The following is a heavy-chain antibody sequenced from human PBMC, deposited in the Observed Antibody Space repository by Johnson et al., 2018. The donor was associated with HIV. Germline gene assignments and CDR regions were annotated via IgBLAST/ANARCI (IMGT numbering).Heavy chain of an antibody. Sequence: VQLVESGGGVVRPGGSLRLSCTASGFTFDDYGMSWVRQAPGKGLEWVSGIHWNGGSTGYADSVKGRFTISRDNAKTSLYLQMNSLRAEDTALYYCARDLGRCFNDGFDNWGQGTMVTISS. J-gene: IGHJ3*02. CDR3: ARDLGRCFNDGFDN. CDR1: GFTFDDYG. V-gene: IGHV3-20*04. CDR2: IHWNGGST. D-gene: IGHD2-15*01.